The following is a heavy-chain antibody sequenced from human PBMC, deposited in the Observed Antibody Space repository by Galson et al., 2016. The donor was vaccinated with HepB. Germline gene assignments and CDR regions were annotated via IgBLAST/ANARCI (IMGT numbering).Heavy chain of an antibody. CDR3: AKGVYGGNSPSDY. CDR2: IHGGNGHT. Sequence: SVKVACRASGYTSTNYAIHWVRQAPGQGLEWMGWIHGGNGHTEYSQKFQDRITITRDKSASTTYMELRSRMSEDTAVYYCAKGVYGGNSPSDYGGQGALVTVSS. J-gene: IGHJ4*02. CDR1: GYTSTNYA. V-gene: IGHV1-3*01. D-gene: IGHD4-23*01.